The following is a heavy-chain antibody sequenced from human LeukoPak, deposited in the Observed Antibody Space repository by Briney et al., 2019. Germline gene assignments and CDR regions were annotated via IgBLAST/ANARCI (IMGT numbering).Heavy chain of an antibody. Sequence: GGSLRLSCAASGFTFNSYSMNWVRQAPGKGLEWVSSISSSSLSYIYYADSVKGRFTIFRDNAKNSLYLQMNSLRAEDTAVYYCAKSVGELLFSGAFDVWGQGTMVTVSS. CDR1: GFTFNSYS. J-gene: IGHJ3*01. V-gene: IGHV3-21*01. CDR2: ISSSSLSYI. CDR3: AKSVGELLFSGAFDV. D-gene: IGHD3-10*01.